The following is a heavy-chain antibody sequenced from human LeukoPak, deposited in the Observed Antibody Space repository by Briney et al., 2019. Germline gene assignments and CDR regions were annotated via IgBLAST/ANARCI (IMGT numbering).Heavy chain of an antibody. J-gene: IGHJ6*03. CDR2: IYYSGST. D-gene: IGHD5-18*01. V-gene: IGHV4-59*01. CDR1: GGSISSYY. CDR3: ARDRIQLWSYQYYHYMDV. Sequence: SETLSLTCTVSGGSISSYYWSWIRQPPGKGLEWVGDIYYSGSTNYNPSLKSQVTISVDTSKNQFSLMLSSVTAADTAVCYCARDRIQLWSYQYYHYMDVWGKGTTVTVSS.